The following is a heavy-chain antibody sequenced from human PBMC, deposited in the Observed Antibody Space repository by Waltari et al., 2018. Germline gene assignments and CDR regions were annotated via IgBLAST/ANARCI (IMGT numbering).Heavy chain of an antibody. CDR1: GFRFDDYA. CDR3: VKGGWGFGAFYEQH. V-gene: IGHV3-9*01. CDR2: VGWNVGAI. J-gene: IGHJ4*02. D-gene: IGHD3-10*01. Sequence: EVQLVTSGGGLVQPGRSLRLACVGSGFRFDDYAMYWVRQRPGKGLEGLSGVGWNVGAIGYADAVRGRFSTYRDNARKSLYLQMGRLRPEDTALYYCVKGGWGFGAFYEQHWGQGIQVTVSS.